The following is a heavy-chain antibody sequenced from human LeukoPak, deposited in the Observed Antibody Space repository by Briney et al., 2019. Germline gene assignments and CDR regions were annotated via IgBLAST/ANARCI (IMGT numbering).Heavy chain of an antibody. CDR2: ISYDGSNK. CDR1: GFTFSNFG. CDR3: AKGVSSSWSNDAFDI. Sequence: GGSLRLSCAASGFTFSNFGINWVRQAPGKGLEWVAVISYDGSNKYYADSVKGRFTISRDNSKNTLYLQMNSLRTEDTAVYYCAKGVSSSWSNDAFDIWGQGTMVTVSS. V-gene: IGHV3-30*18. D-gene: IGHD6-13*01. J-gene: IGHJ3*02.